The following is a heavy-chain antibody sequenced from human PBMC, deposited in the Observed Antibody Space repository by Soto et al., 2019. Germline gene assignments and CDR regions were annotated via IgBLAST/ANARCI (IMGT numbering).Heavy chain of an antibody. D-gene: IGHD2-15*01. V-gene: IGHV3-23*01. J-gene: IGHJ4*02. Sequence: EVQLLESGGGLVQPGGSLRLSCAASGFTFSSYAMSWVRQAPGKGLEWVSFITINGGSTYYADSVKGRFTISRDNSKNTLYLQMNSLRAEDTAVYYCAKDPLSGSSRDFWGQGTLVTVSS. CDR3: AKDPLSGSSRDF. CDR1: GFTFSSYA. CDR2: ITINGGST.